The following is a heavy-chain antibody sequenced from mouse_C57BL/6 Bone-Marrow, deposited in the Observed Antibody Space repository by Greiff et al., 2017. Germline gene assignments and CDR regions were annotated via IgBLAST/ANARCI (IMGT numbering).Heavy chain of an antibody. V-gene: IGHV6-3*01. CDR1: GFTFSNYW. CDR3: TDDYDDDALYYAMDY. D-gene: IGHD2-4*01. Sequence: EVKLVESGGGLVQPGGSMKLSCVASGFTFSNYWMNWVRQSPEKGLEWVAQLRLKSDNYATHYAESVKGRFTISRDESKSSVYLQMNNLRAEDTGIYYCTDDYDDDALYYAMDYGGQGTSVTGSS. CDR2: LRLKSDNYAT. J-gene: IGHJ4*01.